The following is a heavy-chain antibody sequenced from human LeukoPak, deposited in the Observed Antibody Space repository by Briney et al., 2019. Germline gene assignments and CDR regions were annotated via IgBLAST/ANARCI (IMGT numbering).Heavy chain of an antibody. CDR1: GFTFNNSA. V-gene: IGHV3-30*04. CDR3: ARDLGQYYDTSDNWFDP. Sequence: PGGSLRLSCAASGFTFNNSALHWVRQAPGKGLEWVAVISYDGSYNYYADSVKGRFTISRDNSKNTLNLQMNSLRAEDTAVYYCARDLGQYYDTSDNWFDPWGQGTLVTVSS. CDR2: ISYDGSYN. J-gene: IGHJ5*02. D-gene: IGHD3-22*01.